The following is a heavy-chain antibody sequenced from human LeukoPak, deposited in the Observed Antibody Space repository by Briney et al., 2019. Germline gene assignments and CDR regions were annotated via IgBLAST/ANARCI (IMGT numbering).Heavy chain of an antibody. CDR3: AKGGVVAAAGTDY. CDR2: IRYDGSNK. V-gene: IGHV3-30*02. CDR1: GFTFSSYG. Sequence: GGSLRLSCAASGFTFSSYGMHWVRQAPGKGLEWVAFIRYDGSNKYYADSVKGRFTISRDNSKNTLCLQMNSLRAEDTAVYYCAKGGVVAAAGTDYWGQGTLVTVSS. D-gene: IGHD6-13*01. J-gene: IGHJ4*02.